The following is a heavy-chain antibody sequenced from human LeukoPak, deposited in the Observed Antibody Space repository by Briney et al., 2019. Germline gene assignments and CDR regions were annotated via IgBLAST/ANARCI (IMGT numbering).Heavy chain of an antibody. CDR1: GYTFTGYY. CDR2: INPNSGGT. J-gene: IGHJ6*03. V-gene: IGHV1-2*02. D-gene: IGHD3-16*02. CDR3: ARGVIAVGAGNYYYYMDV. Sequence: ASVKVSCKASGYTFTGYYMHWVRQAPGQGVEWMGWINPNSGGTNYAQKFQGRVTTTRDTSISTAYMELSRLRSDDTPVYYCARGVIAVGAGNYYYYMDVWGKGTTVTVSS.